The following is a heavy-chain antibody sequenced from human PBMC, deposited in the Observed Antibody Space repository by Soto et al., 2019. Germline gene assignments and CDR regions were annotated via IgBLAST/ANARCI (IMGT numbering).Heavy chain of an antibody. CDR1: GFTFTDYA. CDR2: ISGIGGST. J-gene: IGHJ4*02. D-gene: IGHD6-13*01. CDR3: ARGSSGYISSWYYFDY. Sequence: GGSLRLSCAASGFTFTDYALSWVRQAPGKGLEWVATISGIGGSTYLTDSVKGRLSISRDNSKNTVSLLMNSLRAEDTAVYFCARGSSGYISSWYYFDYWGRGTLVTV. V-gene: IGHV3-23*01.